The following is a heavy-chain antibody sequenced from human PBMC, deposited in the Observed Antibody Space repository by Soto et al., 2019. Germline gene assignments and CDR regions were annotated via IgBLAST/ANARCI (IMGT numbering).Heavy chain of an antibody. Sequence: KASETLSLTCTVSGGSISSSSYYWGWIRQPPGKGLEWIGSIYYSGSTYYNPSLKSRVTISVDTSKNQFSLKLSFVTAADTAVYYCARHSSYYDFWSGYGGRPFDYWGQGTLVTVSS. J-gene: IGHJ4*02. V-gene: IGHV4-39*01. CDR1: GGSISSSSYY. CDR2: IYYSGST. CDR3: ARHSSYYDFWSGYGGRPFDY. D-gene: IGHD3-3*01.